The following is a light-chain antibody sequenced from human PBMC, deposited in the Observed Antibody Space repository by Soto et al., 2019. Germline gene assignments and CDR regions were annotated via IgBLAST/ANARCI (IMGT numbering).Light chain of an antibody. J-gene: IGKJ5*01. CDR2: TAS. Sequence: DIQLTQSPSFLSASVGDRVTITCRASQGISSYLARYQQKPGKAPKLLIYTASTLQSGVPSRFSGSGSGTEFTLTISSLQPEDFATYYCQQLNSYPSTFGQGTRLEIK. CDR3: QQLNSYPST. CDR1: QGISSY. V-gene: IGKV1-9*01.